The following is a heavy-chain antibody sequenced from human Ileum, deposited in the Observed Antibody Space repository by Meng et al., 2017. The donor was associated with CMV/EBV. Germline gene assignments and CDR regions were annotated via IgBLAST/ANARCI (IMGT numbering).Heavy chain of an antibody. CDR3: ARDVWGFDY. CDR2: ISLGNGQT. CDR1: GYTFTDHN. J-gene: IGHJ4*02. V-gene: IGHV1-18*04. Sequence: QVPLVQCGPEVKKPGASVKVSCNGSGYTFTDHNIGWVRQAPGQGIEWVGWISLGNGQTVYGHKLQGRVTVTTDTSTNTAYMELRNLRSDDTAMYYCARDVWGFDYWGQGTLVTISS. D-gene: IGHD7-27*01.